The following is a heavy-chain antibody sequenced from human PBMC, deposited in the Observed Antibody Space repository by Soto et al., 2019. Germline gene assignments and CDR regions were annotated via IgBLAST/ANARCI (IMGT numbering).Heavy chain of an antibody. CDR3: AKDITPQPRSSMFDY. CDR1: GFTFDDYT. V-gene: IGHV3-43*01. J-gene: IGHJ4*02. Sequence: EVQLVESGGVVVQPGGSLRLSCAASGFTFDDYTMHWVRQAPGKGLEWVSLISWDGGSTYYADSVKGRFTISRDNSKNSLYLQMNSLRTEDTALYYCAKDITPQPRSSMFDYWGQGTLVTVSS. CDR2: ISWDGGST. D-gene: IGHD6-6*01.